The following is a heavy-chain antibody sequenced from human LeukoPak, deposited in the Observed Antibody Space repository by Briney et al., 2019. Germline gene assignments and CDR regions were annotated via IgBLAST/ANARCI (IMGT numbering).Heavy chain of an antibody. V-gene: IGHV1-3*01. Sequence: ASVKVSCKSSGYTFSSYTIHWVRQAPGQNLEWMGWINGGNGKTKYSEKFQDRVTVTRDTSANIAYMELSSLRSEDTAVYYCARDRVGDRFWFGYDYWGQGTLVTVSS. J-gene: IGHJ4*02. D-gene: IGHD3-10*01. CDR3: ARDRVGDRFWFGYDY. CDR2: INGGNGKT. CDR1: GYTFSSYT.